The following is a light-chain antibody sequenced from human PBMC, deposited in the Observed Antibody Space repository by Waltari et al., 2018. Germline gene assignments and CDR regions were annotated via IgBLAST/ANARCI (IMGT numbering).Light chain of an antibody. Sequence: IVMTQSPATLPVSPGERATLPCRASHSVGSNLAWYQQTPGQPPRLLVYGASTRATGIPARFSGSGSGTEFTLTISGLQSEDFAVYYCQHYNDWPLTFGGGTKVEIK. J-gene: IGKJ4*01. CDR2: GAS. CDR3: QHYNDWPLT. CDR1: HSVGSN. V-gene: IGKV3-15*01.